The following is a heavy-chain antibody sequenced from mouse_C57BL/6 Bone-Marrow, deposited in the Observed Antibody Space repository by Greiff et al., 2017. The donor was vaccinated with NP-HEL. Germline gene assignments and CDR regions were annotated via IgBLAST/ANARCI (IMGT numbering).Heavy chain of an antibody. CDR3: AREPYYYGSSYGY. D-gene: IGHD1-1*01. V-gene: IGHV1-19*01. J-gene: IGHJ2*01. Sequence: VQLQQSGPVLVKPGASVKMSCKASGYTFTDYYMNWVKQSHGKSLEWIGVINPYNGGTSYNQKFKGKATLTVDKSSSTAYMELNSLTSEDSAVYYCAREPYYYGSSYGYWGQGTTLTVSS. CDR1: GYTFTDYY. CDR2: INPYNGGT.